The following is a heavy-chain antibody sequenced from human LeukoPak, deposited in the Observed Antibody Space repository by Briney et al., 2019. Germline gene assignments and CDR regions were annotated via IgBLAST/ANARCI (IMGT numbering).Heavy chain of an antibody. D-gene: IGHD6-13*01. CDR1: GFTFSSYA. V-gene: IGHV3-7*01. CDR3: ARGRGRIAAAGTGYYMDV. CDR2: IKQDGSEK. J-gene: IGHJ6*03. Sequence: GGSLRLSCAASGFTFSSYAMSWVRQAPGKGLEWVPNIKQDGSEKYYVDSVKGRFTISRDNAKNSLYLQMNSLRAEDTAVYYCARGRGRIAAAGTGYYMDVWGKGTTVTVSS.